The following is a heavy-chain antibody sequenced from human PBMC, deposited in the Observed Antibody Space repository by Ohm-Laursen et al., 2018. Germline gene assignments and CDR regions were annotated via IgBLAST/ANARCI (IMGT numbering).Heavy chain of an antibody. D-gene: IGHD2-15*01. Sequence: ASVKVSCKVSGYTFTSYGISWVRQAPGQGLEWMGWISAYNGNTNYAQKLQGRVTMTTDTSTSTAYMELRSLRSDDTAVYYCARRKVVVAAPGGMDVWGQGTTVTVSS. CDR3: ARRKVVVAAPGGMDV. V-gene: IGHV1-18*01. J-gene: IGHJ6*02. CDR2: ISAYNGNT. CDR1: GYTFTSYG.